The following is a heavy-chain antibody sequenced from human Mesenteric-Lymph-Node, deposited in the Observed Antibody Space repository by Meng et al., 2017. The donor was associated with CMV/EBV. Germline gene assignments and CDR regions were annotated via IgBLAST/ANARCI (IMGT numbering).Heavy chain of an antibody. CDR3: AHSSGIAAAGPFYFDY. D-gene: IGHD6-13*01. CDR2: IYWDDDK. CDR1: GFSLSTSGVG. V-gene: IGHV2-5*02. J-gene: IGHJ4*02. Sequence: QITLKESGPTLVKPTKTLTLTCPFSGFSLSTSGVGVGWIRQPPGKALEWLALIYWDDDKRYSPSLKSRLTITKDTSKNQVVLTMTNMDPVDTATYYCAHSSGIAAAGPFYFDYWGQGTLVTVSS.